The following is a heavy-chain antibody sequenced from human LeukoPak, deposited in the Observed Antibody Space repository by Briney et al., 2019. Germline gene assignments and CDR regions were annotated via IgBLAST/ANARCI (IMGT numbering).Heavy chain of an antibody. CDR1: GGTFSSYA. Sequence: ASVKVSCKASGGTFSSYAISWVRRAPGQGLEWMGRIIPILGIANYAQKFQGRVTITADKSTSTAYMELSSLRSEDTAVYYCAREGGGDGYNYWFDYWGQGTLVTVSS. J-gene: IGHJ4*02. D-gene: IGHD5-24*01. CDR3: AREGGGDGYNYWFDY. V-gene: IGHV1-69*04. CDR2: IIPILGIA.